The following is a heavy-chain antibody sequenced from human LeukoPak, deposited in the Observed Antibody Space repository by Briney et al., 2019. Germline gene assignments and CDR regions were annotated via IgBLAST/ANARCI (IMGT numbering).Heavy chain of an antibody. CDR3: ATRTEVNGMDV. Sequence: ASVKVSCKASGYTFTSYDINWVRQATGQGLAWMGWMNPNSGNTGYAQKFRGRVTMTRNTSISTAYMELSSLRSEDTAVYYCATRTEVNGMDVWGQGTTVTVSS. D-gene: IGHD3-10*01. CDR2: MNPNSGNT. J-gene: IGHJ6*02. CDR1: GYTFTSYD. V-gene: IGHV1-8*01.